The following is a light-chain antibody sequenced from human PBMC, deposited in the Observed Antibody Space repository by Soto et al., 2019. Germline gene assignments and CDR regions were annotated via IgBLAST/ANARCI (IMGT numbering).Light chain of an antibody. CDR1: SSDVGDYNC. V-gene: IGLV2-8*01. J-gene: IGLJ2*01. Sequence: QSVLTQPPSASGSPGQSVTISCTGTSSDVGDYNCVSWYQQHPGKAPKLMIYEVSKRPSGVPDRFSGSKSGNTASLTVSGLQAEDEGDYYCSSYAGSNIPVVFGGGTKLTVL. CDR2: EVS. CDR3: SSYAGSNIPVV.